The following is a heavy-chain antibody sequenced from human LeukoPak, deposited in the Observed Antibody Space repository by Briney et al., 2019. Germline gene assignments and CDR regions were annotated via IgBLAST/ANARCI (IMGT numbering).Heavy chain of an antibody. J-gene: IGHJ4*02. D-gene: IGHD5-18*01. CDR2: IHYSGST. CDR1: GGSISSYY. V-gene: IGHV4-59*01. Sequence: SETLSLTCTVSGGSISSYYWSWIRQPPGKGLEWIGYIHYSGSTNYNPSLKSRVTISVDTSKNQFSLKLSSVTAADTAVYYCARVVMHVDTAMVYYFDYWGQGTLVTVSS. CDR3: ARVVMHVDTAMVYYFDY.